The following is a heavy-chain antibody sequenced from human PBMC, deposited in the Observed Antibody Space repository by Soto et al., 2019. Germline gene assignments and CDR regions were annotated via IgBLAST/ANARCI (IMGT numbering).Heavy chain of an antibody. CDR3: ARDLQRSYDILTGLGSAWLDP. V-gene: IGHV1-2*04. CDR2: INPNSGGT. Sequence: GASVKVSCKASGYTFTGYYMHWVRQAPGQGLEWMGWINPNSGGTNYAQKFQGWVTMTRDTSISTAYMELSRLRSDDTAVYYRARDLQRSYDILTGLGSAWLDPWGQGTLVTVSS. D-gene: IGHD3-9*01. J-gene: IGHJ5*02. CDR1: GYTFTGYY.